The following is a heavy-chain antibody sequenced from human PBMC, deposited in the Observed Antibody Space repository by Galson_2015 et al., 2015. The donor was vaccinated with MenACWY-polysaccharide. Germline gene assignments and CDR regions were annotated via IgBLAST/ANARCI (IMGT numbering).Heavy chain of an antibody. J-gene: IGHJ6*02. CDR3: AKDMDGEVVHSYGMDV. Sequence: SLRLSCAASGFTFDDYAMHWVRQAPGKGLEWVSGISWNSGSIGYADSVKGRFTISRDNAKNSLYLQMNSLRAEDTALYYCAKDMDGEVVHSYGMDVWGQGTTVTVSS. V-gene: IGHV3-9*01. CDR2: ISWNSGSI. D-gene: IGHD6-6*01. CDR1: GFTFDDYA.